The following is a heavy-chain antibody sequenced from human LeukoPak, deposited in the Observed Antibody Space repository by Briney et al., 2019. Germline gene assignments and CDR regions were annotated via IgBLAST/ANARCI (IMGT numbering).Heavy chain of an antibody. CDR3: ARASGETHWYSSTQRYWFDS. D-gene: IGHD6-13*01. CDR1: GDSIRKFY. V-gene: IGHV4-4*09. Sequence: SETLSLTCSVSGDSIRKFYWSWIRQPPRKGLEWIGSIYTSGSTSYNPSLKNRVTISVDTSKNQFSLKLTSVTAADTAVYYCARASGETHWYSSTQRYWFDSWGQGTLVTVSS. CDR2: IYTSGST. J-gene: IGHJ5*01.